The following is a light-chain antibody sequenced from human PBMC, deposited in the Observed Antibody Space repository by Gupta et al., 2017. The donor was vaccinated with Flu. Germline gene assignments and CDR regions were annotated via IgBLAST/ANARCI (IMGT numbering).Light chain of an antibody. CDR1: QSISSY. CDR3: QQSYSNPWT. Sequence: DIQMITSPSSLSASVGDRVTITCRASQSISSYFNWYQQKPGTAPKLLLYAAASLQSGVPSRFSGSGSWANFITTISSLLPDEVATDYCQQSYSNPWTFGQGTKVEIK. V-gene: IGKV1-39*01. CDR2: AAA. J-gene: IGKJ1*01.